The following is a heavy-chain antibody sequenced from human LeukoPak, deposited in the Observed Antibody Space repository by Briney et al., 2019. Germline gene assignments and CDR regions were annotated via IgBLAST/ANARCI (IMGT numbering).Heavy chain of an antibody. CDR2: ISGSGGST. D-gene: IGHD6-19*01. CDR1: GLPFSSYW. J-gene: IGHJ4*02. V-gene: IGHV3-23*01. Sequence: GSLRLSCAASGLPFSSYWMSWVRQAPGKGLEWVPAISGSGGSTYYADSVKGRFTISRDNSKNTLYLQMNSLRAEDTAVYYCAKDLAAGTDYWGQGTLVTVSS. CDR3: AKDLAAGTDY.